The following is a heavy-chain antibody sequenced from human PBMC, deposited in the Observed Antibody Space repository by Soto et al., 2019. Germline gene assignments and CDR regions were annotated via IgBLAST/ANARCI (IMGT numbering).Heavy chain of an antibody. CDR1: GFSFSRHS. V-gene: IGHV3-21*01. J-gene: IGHJ4*02. Sequence: EVQLVESGGGLVKPGGSVRLSCAASGFSFSRHSMNWVRQAPGKGLEWVSSISRSSSHIFYADSVRGRFTISRDNAKNSLYLQVNSLRAEDTAVYYCARDSETLAVAGTRSDYWGQGALVTVSS. D-gene: IGHD6-19*01. CDR3: ARDSETLAVAGTRSDY. CDR2: ISRSSSHI.